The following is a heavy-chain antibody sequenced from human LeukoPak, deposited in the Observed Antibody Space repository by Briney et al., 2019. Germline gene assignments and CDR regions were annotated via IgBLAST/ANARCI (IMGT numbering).Heavy chain of an antibody. CDR1: GGTSSSYA. CDR3: ARSLPRGMVYYLTVGGAFDP. Sequence: SVKVSCKASGGTSSSYAISWVRQAPGQGLEWMGGIIPIFGTANYAQKFQGRVTITADESTSTAYMELSSLRSEDTAVYYCARSLPRGMVYYLTVGGAFDPWGQGTLVTVSS. V-gene: IGHV1-69*13. J-gene: IGHJ5*02. CDR2: IIPIFGTA. D-gene: IGHD2-8*01.